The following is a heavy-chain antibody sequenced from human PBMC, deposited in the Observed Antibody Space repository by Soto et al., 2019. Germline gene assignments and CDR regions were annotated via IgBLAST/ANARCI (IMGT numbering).Heavy chain of an antibody. CDR1: GFSLTTYGVG. CDR2: LYWDDDK. V-gene: IGHV2-5*02. Sequence: QITLRESGPTLVKPTQTLTLTCSFSGFSLTTYGVGVGWIRQPPGKALEWLALLYWDDDKRYSSSLKTRLTIARDPSRNQVVLTMTNVDPVDTATYYCAHSKRLEGTYFDKGMDVWGQGTTVTVSS. J-gene: IGHJ6*02. CDR3: AHSKRLEGTYFDKGMDV. D-gene: IGHD3-22*01.